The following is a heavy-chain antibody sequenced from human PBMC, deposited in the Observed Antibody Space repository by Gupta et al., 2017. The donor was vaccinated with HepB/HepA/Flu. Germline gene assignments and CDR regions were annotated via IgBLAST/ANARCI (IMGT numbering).Heavy chain of an antibody. V-gene: IGHV4-34*01. J-gene: IGHJ4*02. D-gene: IGHD2/OR15-2a*01. CDR2: INHSGST. CDR1: GGSFSGYY. CDR3: ARAPRESRHPEYYFDY. Sequence: QVQLQQWGAGLLKPSETLSLTCAVYGGSFSGYYWSWIRQPPGKGLEWIGEINHSGSTNYNPSLKSRVTISVDTSKNQFSLKLSSVTAADTAVYYCARAPRESRHPEYYFDYWGQGTLVTVSS.